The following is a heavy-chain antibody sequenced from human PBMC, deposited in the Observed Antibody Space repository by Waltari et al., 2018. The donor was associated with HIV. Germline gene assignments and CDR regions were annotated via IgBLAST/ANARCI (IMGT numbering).Heavy chain of an antibody. CDR3: VLSPGYYDSSGGAFDI. J-gene: IGHJ3*02. CDR1: GGSISSGDYY. D-gene: IGHD3-22*01. CDR2: IYYSGST. V-gene: IGHV4-30-4*01. Sequence: QVQLQESGPGLVKPSQTLSLTCTVSGGSISSGDYYWSWIRQPPGKGLEWIGYIYYSGSTYYNPSLKSRVTMSVDTSKNQFSLKLSSVTAADTAVYYCVLSPGYYDSSGGAFDIWGQGTMVTVSS.